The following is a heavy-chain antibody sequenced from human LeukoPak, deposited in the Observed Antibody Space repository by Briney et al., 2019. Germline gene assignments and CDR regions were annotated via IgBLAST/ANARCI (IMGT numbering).Heavy chain of an antibody. CDR2: ISGTDDST. CDR1: GFTFSSYA. CDR3: AGTTVTTAPFDY. V-gene: IGHV3-23*01. D-gene: IGHD4-17*01. Sequence: GGSLRLSCAASGFTFSSYAMNWVRQAPGKGLEWVSTISGTDDSTYYADSVKGRFTISRDNSKNTLYLQMNSLRSEDTAVYYCAGTTVTTAPFDYWGQGTLVTVSS. J-gene: IGHJ4*02.